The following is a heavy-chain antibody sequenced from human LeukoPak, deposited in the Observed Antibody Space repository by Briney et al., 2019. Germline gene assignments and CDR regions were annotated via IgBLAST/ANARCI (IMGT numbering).Heavy chain of an antibody. CDR1: GFTFSSYA. Sequence: PGKSLRLSCAASGFTFSSYAMHWVRQAPGKGLEWVAVISYDGSNKYYADSVKGRFTISRDNSKNTLYLQMNSLRAEDTAVYYCARDYYDSSGYSRGIDYWGQGTLVTVSS. CDR3: ARDYYDSSGYSRGIDY. D-gene: IGHD3-22*01. V-gene: IGHV3-30*01. CDR2: ISYDGSNK. J-gene: IGHJ4*02.